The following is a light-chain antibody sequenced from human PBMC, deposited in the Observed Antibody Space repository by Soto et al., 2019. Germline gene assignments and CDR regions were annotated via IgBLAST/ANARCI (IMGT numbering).Light chain of an antibody. J-gene: IGKJ4*01. Sequence: DIVMTQSPDSLAVSLGERATMNCKCSRSALYKSNNTNHLAWYQQKPGQPPQLIIYWASTRESGVPDRFSGSGSETDFTLTISSLQAEDVAVYYCQQYYSTPLTFGGGTKVDIK. CDR2: WAS. V-gene: IGKV4-1*01. CDR3: QQYYSTPLT. CDR1: RSALYKSNNTNH.